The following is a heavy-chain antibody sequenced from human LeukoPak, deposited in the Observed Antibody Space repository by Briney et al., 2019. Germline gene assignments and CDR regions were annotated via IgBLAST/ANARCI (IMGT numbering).Heavy chain of an antibody. CDR3: ARDGQVLLWFGEFVKEYYFDY. J-gene: IGHJ4*02. D-gene: IGHD3-10*01. V-gene: IGHV3-48*03. CDR2: ISSSGSTI. CDR1: GFTFSSYE. Sequence: SGGSLRLSCAASGFTFSSYEMNWVRQAPGKGLEWVSYISSSGSTIYYADSVKGRFTIPRDNAKNSLYLQMNSLRAEDTAVYYCARDGQVLLWFGEFVKEYYFDYWGQGTLVTVSS.